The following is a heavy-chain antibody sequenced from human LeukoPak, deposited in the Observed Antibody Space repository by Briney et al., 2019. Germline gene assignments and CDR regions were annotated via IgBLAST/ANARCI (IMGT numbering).Heavy chain of an antibody. V-gene: IGHV1-69*01. D-gene: IGHD1-26*01. J-gene: IGHJ3*02. Sequence: SVKVSCKASGGTFSSYAISWVRRAPGQGLEWMGGIIPIFGTANYAQKFQGRVTITADESTSTAYMELSSLRSEDTAVYYCARDIIPFVVGDDAFDIWGQGTMVTVSS. CDR3: ARDIIPFVVGDDAFDI. CDR2: IIPIFGTA. CDR1: GGTFSSYA.